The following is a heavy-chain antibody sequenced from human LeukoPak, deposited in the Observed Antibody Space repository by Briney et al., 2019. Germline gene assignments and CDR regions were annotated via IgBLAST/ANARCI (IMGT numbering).Heavy chain of an antibody. D-gene: IGHD2-21*02. CDR3: ARVAVTRYLYEDY. CDR2: IYYSGST. J-gene: IGHJ4*02. V-gene: IGHV4-59*08. CDR1: GGSISSYY. Sequence: SETLSLTCTVSGGSISSYYWSWIRQPPGKGLEWIGYIYYSGSTNYNPSLKSRVTISVDTSKNQFSLKLSPVTAADTAVYYCARVAVTRYLYEDYWGQGTLVTVSS.